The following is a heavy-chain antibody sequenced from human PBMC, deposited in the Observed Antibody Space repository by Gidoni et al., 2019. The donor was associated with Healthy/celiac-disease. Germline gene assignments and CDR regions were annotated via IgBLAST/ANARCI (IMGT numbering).Heavy chain of an antibody. V-gene: IGHV4-4*07. CDR2: IYTSGST. CDR3: ASIEMATANWYFDL. J-gene: IGHJ2*01. CDR1: GGSISSYY. Sequence: QVQLQESGPGLVKPSETLSLTCTVSGGSISSYYWSWIRQPAGKGLEWIGRIYTSGSTNYNPSLKSRVTMSADTSKNQFSLKLSSVTAADTAVYYCASIEMATANWYFDLWGRGTLVTVSS. D-gene: IGHD5-18*01.